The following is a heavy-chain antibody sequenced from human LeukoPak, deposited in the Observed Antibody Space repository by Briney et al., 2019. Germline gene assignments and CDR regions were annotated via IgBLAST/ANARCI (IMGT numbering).Heavy chain of an antibody. Sequence: GGSLRLSCAASGFTFSNAWMSWVRQAPGKGLEWVGRIKSKTDGGTTDYAAPVKGRFTISRDDSKNTLYLQMNSLKTEDTAVYYWTTEEDMSTFGGAADYWGQGTLVTVSS. D-gene: IGHD3-16*01. CDR1: GFTFSNAW. J-gene: IGHJ4*02. CDR2: IKSKTDGGTT. V-gene: IGHV3-15*01. CDR3: TTEEDMSTFGGAADY.